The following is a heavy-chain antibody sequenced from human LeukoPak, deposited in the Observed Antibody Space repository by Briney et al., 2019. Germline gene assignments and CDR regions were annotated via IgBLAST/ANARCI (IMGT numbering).Heavy chain of an antibody. CDR2: MNPNSGNT. Sequence: ASVKVSCKASGYTFTSYDINWVRQATGQGLEWMGWMNPNSGNTGYAQKFQGRVTMTRNTSISTAYMELSSLRSEDTAVYYCARGRDVARWLQFSCWGQGTLVTVSS. V-gene: IGHV1-8*01. J-gene: IGHJ4*02. CDR1: GYTFTSYD. CDR3: ARGRDVARWLQFSC. D-gene: IGHD5-24*01.